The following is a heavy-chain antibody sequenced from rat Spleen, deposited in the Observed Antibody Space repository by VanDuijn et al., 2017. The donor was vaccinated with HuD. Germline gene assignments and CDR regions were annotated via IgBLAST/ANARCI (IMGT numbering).Heavy chain of an antibody. CDR3: ARDYGQGWVLDA. Sequence: QVQLKESGPGLVQPSETLSLTCTVSGFSLTSYSVSWIRQPSGKGPEWMGRMWYDGDTAYNLTLKSRLTISRDTSKNQVFLKMNSLQTEDTGTYYCARDYGQGWVLDAWGQGASVTVSS. CDR2: MWYDGDT. D-gene: IGHD1-7*01. CDR1: GFSLTSYS. V-gene: IGHV2-34*01. J-gene: IGHJ4*01.